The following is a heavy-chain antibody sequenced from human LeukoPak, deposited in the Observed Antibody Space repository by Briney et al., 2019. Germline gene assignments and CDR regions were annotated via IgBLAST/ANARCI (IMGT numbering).Heavy chain of an antibody. Sequence: ASVKVSCKASGGTFSSYAISWVRQAPGQGLEWMGWISAYNGNTNYAQKLQGRVTMTTDTSTSTAYMELRSLRSDDTAVYYCARDDHTELETRGDPDYWGQGTLVTVSS. V-gene: IGHV1-18*01. CDR3: ARDDHTELETRGDPDY. CDR1: GGTFSSYA. J-gene: IGHJ4*02. CDR2: ISAYNGNT. D-gene: IGHD1-1*01.